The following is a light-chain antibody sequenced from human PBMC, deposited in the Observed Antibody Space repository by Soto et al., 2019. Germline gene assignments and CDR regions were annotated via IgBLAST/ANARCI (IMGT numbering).Light chain of an antibody. J-gene: IGKJ1*01. CDR1: QTIIGY. V-gene: IGKV1-39*01. CDR2: AAS. Sequence: DIQMTQSPSSLSASIGDSVTITCRASQTIIGYLNWYQQKPGKAPRLLINAASNLQSGVPSRFTGSGSGTDFTLTITSLQPEDSATYYCQQSYNTPQTFGQGTKVDIK. CDR3: QQSYNTPQT.